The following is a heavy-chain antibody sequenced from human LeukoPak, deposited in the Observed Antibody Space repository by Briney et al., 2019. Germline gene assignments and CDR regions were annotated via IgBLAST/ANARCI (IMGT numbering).Heavy chain of an antibody. CDR1: GFTFSSYA. D-gene: IGHD5-18*01. CDR2: ISYDGSNK. CDR3: ARSGGYSYGYSDY. V-gene: IGHV3-30-3*01. Sequence: GGSLRLSCAASGFTFSSYAMHWVRQAPGKGLEWVAVISYDGSNKYYADSVKGRFTISRDNSKNTLYLQMNSLRAEDTAVYYCARSGGYSYGYSDYWGQGTLVTVSS. J-gene: IGHJ4*02.